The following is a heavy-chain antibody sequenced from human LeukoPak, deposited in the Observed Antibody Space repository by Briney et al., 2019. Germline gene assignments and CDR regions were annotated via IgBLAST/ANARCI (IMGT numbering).Heavy chain of an antibody. CDR2: ISAYNRKT. CDR3: ARDRSTHDY. CDR1: GYTFSNYG. J-gene: IGHJ4*02. V-gene: IGHV1-18*01. Sequence: ASVKVSCKASGYTFSNYGISWVRQAPGQGLEWMGWISAYNRKTDYAQKFQGRVTMTIDTSTSTSYMELRSLRSDDTAVYYCARDRSTHDYWGQGTLVTVSS.